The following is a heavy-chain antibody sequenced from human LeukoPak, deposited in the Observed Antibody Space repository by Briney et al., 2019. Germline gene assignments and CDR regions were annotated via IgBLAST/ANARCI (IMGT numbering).Heavy chain of an antibody. D-gene: IGHD6-19*01. CDR2: ITNTGDDT. V-gene: IGHV3-23*01. CDR3: AKDWPSVSASHDY. Sequence: GGSLRLFCAASRFTFNTYALSWVRQAPGKGLHGGSAITNTGDDTFYAVSVRGRFTISRDNSKNTLYLQTHSLRGEDTAIYYCAKDWPSVSASHDYWGQGTLVTVSS. CDR1: RFTFNTYA. J-gene: IGHJ4*02.